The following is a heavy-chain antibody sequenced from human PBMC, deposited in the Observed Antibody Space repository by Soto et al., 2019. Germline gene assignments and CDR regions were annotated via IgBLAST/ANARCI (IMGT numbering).Heavy chain of an antibody. CDR1: GFTFDDYA. CDR2: ISWHSSSI. V-gene: IGHV3-9*01. J-gene: IGHJ6*03. D-gene: IGHD6-13*01. CDR3: AKDGSIAAAGDYYYYMDV. Sequence: EVQLVESGGGLVQPGRSLRLSCAASGFTFDDYAMHWVRQAPGKGLEWVSGISWHSSSIGYADSVKGRFTISRDNAKNSLYLQMNSLRAEDTALYYCAKDGSIAAAGDYYYYMDVWGKGTTLTVSS.